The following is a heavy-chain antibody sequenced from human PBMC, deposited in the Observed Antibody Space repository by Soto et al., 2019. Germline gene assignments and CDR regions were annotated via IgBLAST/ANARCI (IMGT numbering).Heavy chain of an antibody. CDR1: GGSISSSNW. CDR3: VIGLGVPASIWFDP. J-gene: IGHJ5*02. Sequence: SATLSHTCAVSGGSISSSNWWSWVRQPPGKGLEWIGEIYHSGSTNYNPSLKSRVTISVDKSKNQFSLKLSSVTAADTAVYYCVIGLGVPASIWFDPWGKGNLVTVSS. V-gene: IGHV4-4*02. D-gene: IGHD2-2*01. CDR2: IYHSGST.